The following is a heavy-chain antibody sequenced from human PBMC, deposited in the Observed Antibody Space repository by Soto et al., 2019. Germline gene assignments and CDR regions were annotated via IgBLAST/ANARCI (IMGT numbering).Heavy chain of an antibody. CDR1: GYTFTSYD. Sequence: ASVKVSCKASGYTFTSYDINWVRQATGQGLEWMGWVNPNSGNTDYAQKFQGRVTMTRNTSISTAYMELSSLRTEDTAVYFCAKDFDWRAVADDVPLDYWGQGTLVTVSS. CDR2: VNPNSGNT. J-gene: IGHJ4*02. D-gene: IGHD3-9*01. CDR3: AKDFDWRAVADDVPLDY. V-gene: IGHV1-8*01.